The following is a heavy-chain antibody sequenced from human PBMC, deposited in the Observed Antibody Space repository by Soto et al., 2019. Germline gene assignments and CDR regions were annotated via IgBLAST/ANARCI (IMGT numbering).Heavy chain of an antibody. Sequence: ASVKVSCKASGYTFTGYYMHWVRQAPGQGLEWMGWINPNSGGTNYAQKFQGRVTMTRDTSISTAYMELSRLRSDDTAVYYCLVSGYYYDSSGYTRVLGAFGIWGQVTMVTVSS. D-gene: IGHD3-22*01. CDR2: INPNSGGT. J-gene: IGHJ3*02. V-gene: IGHV1-2*02. CDR1: GYTFTGYY. CDR3: LVSGYYYDSSGYTRVLGAFGI.